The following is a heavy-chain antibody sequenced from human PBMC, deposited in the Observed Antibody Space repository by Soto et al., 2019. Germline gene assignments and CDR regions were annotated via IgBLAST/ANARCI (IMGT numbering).Heavy chain of an antibody. CDR1: GYSISSGYY. CDR3: ARVNDILTGYYRVLHGLFDY. D-gene: IGHD3-9*01. J-gene: IGHJ4*02. Sequence: SETLSLTCAVSGYSISSGYYWGWIRQPPGKGLEWIGSIYHSGSTYYNPSLKSRVTISVDTSKNQFSLKLSSVTAADTAVYYCARVNDILTGYYRVLHGLFDYWGQGTLVTVSS. V-gene: IGHV4-38-2*01. CDR2: IYHSGST.